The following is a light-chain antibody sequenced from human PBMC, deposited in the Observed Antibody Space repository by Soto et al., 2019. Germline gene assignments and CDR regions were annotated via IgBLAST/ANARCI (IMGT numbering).Light chain of an antibody. CDR3: VLYMGSGIGV. J-gene: IGLJ7*01. CDR1: SGSVSTSYY. V-gene: IGLV8-61*01. CDR2: STN. Sequence: QAVVTQEPSFSVSPGGTVTLTCGLSSGSVSTSYYPSWYQQTPGQAPRTLIYSTNTRSSGVPDRFSGSILGNKAALTITGAQADDESDYYCVLYMGSGIGVFGGGTQVTVL.